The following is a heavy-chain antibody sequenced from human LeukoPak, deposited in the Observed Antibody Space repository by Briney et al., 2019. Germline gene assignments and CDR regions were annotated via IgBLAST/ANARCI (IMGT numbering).Heavy chain of an antibody. CDR1: GFTFNNYA. V-gene: IGHV3-23*01. J-gene: IGHJ4*02. CDR2: IRGSGGST. CDR3: ANGDYYDSSGASPGFDY. Sequence: GGSLRLSCAASGFTFNNYAMSWVRQAPGKGLEWVSAIRGSGGSTYYADSVKGRFTISRDNSKNTLYLQMNSLRAEDTAVYYCANGDYYDSSGASPGFDYWGQGTLVTVSS. D-gene: IGHD3-22*01.